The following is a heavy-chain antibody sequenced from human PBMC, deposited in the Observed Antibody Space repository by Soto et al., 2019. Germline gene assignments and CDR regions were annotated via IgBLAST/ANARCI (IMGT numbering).Heavy chain of an antibody. J-gene: IGHJ1*01. CDR1: GFTFSTYA. CDR3: AREENCRDGICYSEYFQR. CDR2: ISANGQGI. Sequence: EVQLLESGGGLVQPGGSLRLSCAASGFTFSTYALSWVRQAPGKGLEWVSAISANGQGIYYADSVRGRFTISRDNSKNTIFLHMDSLRAEDTAVYYCAREENCRDGICYSEYFQRWGQGTLVTVSS. D-gene: IGHD2-15*01. V-gene: IGHV3-23*01.